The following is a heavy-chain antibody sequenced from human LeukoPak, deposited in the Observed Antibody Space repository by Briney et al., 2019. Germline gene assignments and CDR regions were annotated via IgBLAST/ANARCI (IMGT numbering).Heavy chain of an antibody. CDR1: GYTFTSYY. J-gene: IGHJ3*02. D-gene: IGHD3-10*01. CDR2: INPSGGST. CDR3: ARGRVRGVRAESSDAFDI. V-gene: IGHV1-46*01. Sequence: ASVKVSCKASGYTFTSYYMHWVRQAPGQGLEWMGIINPSGGSTSYALKFRGRVTMTRDTSTSTVYMELSRLRSDDTAVYYCARGRVRGVRAESSDAFDIWGQGTTVTVSS.